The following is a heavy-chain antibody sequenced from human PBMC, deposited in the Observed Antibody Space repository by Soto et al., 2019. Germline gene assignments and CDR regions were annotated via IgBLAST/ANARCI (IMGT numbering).Heavy chain of an antibody. Sequence: PSDTLSLTCTVSGGSISSYYWSWIRQPPGKGLEWIGYIYYSGSTNYNPSLKSRVTISVDTSTNQFSLKLSSVTAADTPVFYFARAVRGVIIGYGMDVWGQGTTVTVSS. CDR3: ARAVRGVIIGYGMDV. D-gene: IGHD3-10*01. V-gene: IGHV4-59*01. CDR1: GGSISSYY. J-gene: IGHJ6*02. CDR2: IYYSGST.